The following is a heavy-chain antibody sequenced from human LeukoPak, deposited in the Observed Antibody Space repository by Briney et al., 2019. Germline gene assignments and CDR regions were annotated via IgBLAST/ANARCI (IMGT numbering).Heavy chain of an antibody. D-gene: IGHD6-13*01. J-gene: IGHJ5*02. CDR2: IYYSGST. CDR3: ASVIGAVPNWFDP. V-gene: IGHV4-30-4*01. Sequence: NPSQTLSLTCTVSGGSISSGDYYWSWIRQPPGKALEWIGYIYYSGSTYYNPSLKSRVTISVDTSKNQFSLNLNSVTAADTAVYYCASVIGAVPNWFDPWGQGTLVTVSS. CDR1: GGSISSGDYY.